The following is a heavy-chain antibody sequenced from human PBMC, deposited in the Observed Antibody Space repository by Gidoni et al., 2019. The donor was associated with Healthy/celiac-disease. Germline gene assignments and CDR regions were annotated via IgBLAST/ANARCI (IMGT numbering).Heavy chain of an antibody. J-gene: IGHJ3*02. V-gene: IGHV5-51*01. CDR3: ARPGVYYYGSGSYPDDAFDI. Sequence: EVQRVQSGAEVKKPGESLKTSCKASGYSFASYWIGWVLQMPGKGLEWMGIIYPGDSDTRYSPSFQGQVTISADQSISTAYLQWSSLKASDTAMYYCARPGVYYYGSGSYPDDAFDIWGQGTMVTVSS. CDR1: GYSFASYW. D-gene: IGHD3-10*01. CDR2: IYPGDSDT.